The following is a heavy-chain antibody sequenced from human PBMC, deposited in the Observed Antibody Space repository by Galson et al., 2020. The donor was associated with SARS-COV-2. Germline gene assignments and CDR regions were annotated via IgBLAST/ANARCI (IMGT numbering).Heavy chain of an antibody. Sequence: GESLKISCAASGFIFTKYAMAWVRQAPGKGLEWISTISGGDDSTYYADSVRGRFTISRDDSKDTVVLQMNSLRGDDTAVYYCAKVSTLGPRGAFDVWGQGTMVTVSS. CDR2: ISGGDDST. D-gene: IGHD3-3*01. V-gene: IGHV3-23*01. CDR3: AKVSTLGPRGAFDV. J-gene: IGHJ3*01. CDR1: GFIFTKYA.